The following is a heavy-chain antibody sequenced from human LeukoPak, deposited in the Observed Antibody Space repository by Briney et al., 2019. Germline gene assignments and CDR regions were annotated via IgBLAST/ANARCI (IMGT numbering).Heavy chain of an antibody. CDR2: INAGYSNT. D-gene: IGHD1-1*01. J-gene: IGHJ3*02. CDR1: GYTFTNYA. Sequence: ASVKVSCKASGYTFTNYAIHWVRQAPGQRLEWMGWINAGYSNTKYSQKFQGRVTITADKSTSTAYMELSSLRSEDTAVYYCARDFLERPGFGAFDIWGQGTMVTVSS. CDR3: ARDFLERPGFGAFDI. V-gene: IGHV1-3*01.